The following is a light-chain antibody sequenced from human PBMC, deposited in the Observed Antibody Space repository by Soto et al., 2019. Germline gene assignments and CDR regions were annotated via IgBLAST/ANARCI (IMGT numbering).Light chain of an antibody. CDR2: GAS. V-gene: IGKV3-15*01. J-gene: IGKJ4*01. CDR1: QSVSSN. CDR3: QQSDPWPLT. Sequence: EIVMRQCPATLSVSPGERATLSCRASQSVSSNLAWYQQRPGQAPRLLISGASTRATGIPARFSRSGSGNEFTLTISSLPSDAFGVSYCQQSDPWPLTFGRGPKV.